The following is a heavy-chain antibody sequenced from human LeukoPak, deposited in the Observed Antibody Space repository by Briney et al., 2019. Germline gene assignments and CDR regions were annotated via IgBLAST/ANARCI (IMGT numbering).Heavy chain of an antibody. CDR3: ARGIAVTKYYYMDV. Sequence: GGSLRLSCAASGFTFSSYSMNWVRQAPGKGLEWVSSISSSSTYIYYADSVKGRFTISRDNAKNSLYLQMNSLRAEDTAVYYCARGIAVTKYYYMDVWGKGTTVTVSS. D-gene: IGHD6-19*01. CDR1: GFTFSSYS. CDR2: ISSSSTYI. V-gene: IGHV3-21*01. J-gene: IGHJ6*03.